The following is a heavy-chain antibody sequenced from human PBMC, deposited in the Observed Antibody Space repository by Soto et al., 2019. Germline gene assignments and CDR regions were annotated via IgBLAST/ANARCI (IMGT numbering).Heavy chain of an antibody. D-gene: IGHD3-3*01. Sequence: GGSLRLSCAASGFTFSSYWMHWVRQAPGKGLVWVSRINSDGSSTSYADSVKGRFTISRDNAKNTLYLQMNSLRAEDTAVYYCARDRGITIFGVDPLDDYWGQGTLVTVSS. CDR2: INSDGSST. J-gene: IGHJ4*02. V-gene: IGHV3-74*01. CDR3: ARDRGITIFGVDPLDDY. CDR1: GFTFSSYW.